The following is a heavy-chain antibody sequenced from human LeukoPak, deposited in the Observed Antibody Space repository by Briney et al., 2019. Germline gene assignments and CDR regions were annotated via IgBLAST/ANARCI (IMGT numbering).Heavy chain of an antibody. CDR1: GASISSHY. D-gene: IGHD6-19*01. V-gene: IGHV4-59*08. J-gene: IGHJ4*02. CDR3: ARLQYANGWYDY. CDR2: MFYSWRRT. Sequence: SETLSLTCIVSGASISSHYWTWIRQTPGKGLEWVGYMFYSWRRTNYNSSLKSRVTISTDTSKNQFSLSLNSVTAADTAVYYCARLQYANGWYDYWGQGTLVTVSS.